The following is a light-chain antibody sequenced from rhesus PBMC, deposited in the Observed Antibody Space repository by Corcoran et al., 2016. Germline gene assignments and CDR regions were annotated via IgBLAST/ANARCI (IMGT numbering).Light chain of an antibody. Sequence: DIQMTQSPSSLSASVGDKVTITCRASQGISSWLAWYQQKPGKAPKLLKYAASSLQSGVPSRLCGSGSGTDYTLTISSLQPEDFATYYCQQGDNTPYSFGQGTKVDIK. CDR2: AAS. CDR3: QQGDNTPYS. J-gene: IGKJ2*01. V-gene: IGKV1-18*01. CDR1: QGISSW.